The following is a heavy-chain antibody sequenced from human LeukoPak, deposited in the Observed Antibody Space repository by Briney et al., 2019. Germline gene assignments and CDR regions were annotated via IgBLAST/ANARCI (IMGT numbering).Heavy chain of an antibody. Sequence: GGSLRLSCAASGFTFSDYYMGWIRQAPGKGLEWVSYISGSRTHTNYADSVKGRFIISRDNAKNSLFLQMNSLRAGDTAVYYCAKDSSGPSPDWGQGTLVTVSS. CDR3: AKDSSGPSPD. CDR1: GFTFSDYY. CDR2: ISGSRTHT. V-gene: IGHV3-11*05. J-gene: IGHJ4*02. D-gene: IGHD5-12*01.